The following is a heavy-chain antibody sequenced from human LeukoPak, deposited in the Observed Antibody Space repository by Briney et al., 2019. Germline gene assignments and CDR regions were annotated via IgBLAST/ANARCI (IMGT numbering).Heavy chain of an antibody. V-gene: IGHV3-48*01. J-gene: IGHJ3*02. Sequence: GGSLRLSRAASGFTFSSYSMNWVRQAPGKGLEWVSYISSSSSTIYYADSVKGRFTISRDNAKNSLYLQMNSLRAEDTAVYYCARDRGPIAALRGGAFDIWAKGQWSPSLQ. CDR2: ISSSSSTI. CDR3: ARDRGPIAALRGGAFDI. D-gene: IGHD6-13*01. CDR1: GFTFSSYS.